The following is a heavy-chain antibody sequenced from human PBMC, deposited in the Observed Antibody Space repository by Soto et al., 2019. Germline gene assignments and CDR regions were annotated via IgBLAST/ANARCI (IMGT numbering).Heavy chain of an antibody. CDR1: GGSVSSGSYY. CDR2: ISYSGNT. D-gene: IGHD1-1*01. Sequence: SETLSLTCTVSGGSVSSGSYYWSWIRQPPGKGLEWIGYISYSGNTNYNSSLKSRVTISKDTSENQFSLKVNSVTAADTAVYYCARYATGGTGFDYWGQGTLVTVSS. J-gene: IGHJ4*02. CDR3: ARYATGGTGFDY. V-gene: IGHV4-61*01.